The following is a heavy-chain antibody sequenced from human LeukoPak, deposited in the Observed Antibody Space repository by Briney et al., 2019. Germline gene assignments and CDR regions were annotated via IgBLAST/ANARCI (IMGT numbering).Heavy chain of an antibody. Sequence: PGGSLRLSCAASGFTFSSYAMSWVRQAPGKGLEWVSAISSSGDSTYYADSVKGRFTISRDDSKNTLYLQMNSLRAEDTAVYYCARAGGEHIVVVPAAMTRVHYYYYMDVWGKGTTVTVSS. CDR2: ISSSGDST. CDR3: ARAGGEHIVVVPAAMTRVHYYYYMDV. V-gene: IGHV3-23*01. D-gene: IGHD2-2*01. J-gene: IGHJ6*03. CDR1: GFTFSSYA.